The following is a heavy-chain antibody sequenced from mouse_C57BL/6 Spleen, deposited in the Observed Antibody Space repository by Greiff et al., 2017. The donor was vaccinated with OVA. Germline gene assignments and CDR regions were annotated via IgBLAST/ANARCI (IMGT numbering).Heavy chain of an antibody. J-gene: IGHJ3*01. D-gene: IGHD4-1*01. CDR3: ASTGTSWFAY. CDR1: GFTFSSYA. V-gene: IGHV5-4*01. CDR2: ISDGGSYT. Sequence: EVQGVESGGGLVKPGGSLKLSCAASGFTFSSYAMSWVRQTPEKRLEWVATISDGGSYTYYPENVKGRFTISRDNAKNNLYLQRSHLKSEDTAMYYCASTGTSWFAYWGQGTLVTVSA.